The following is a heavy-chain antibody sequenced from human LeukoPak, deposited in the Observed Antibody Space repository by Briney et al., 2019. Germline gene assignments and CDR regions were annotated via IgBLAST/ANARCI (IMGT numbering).Heavy chain of an antibody. CDR1: GASVSTTAYF. V-gene: IGHV4-61*02. D-gene: IGHD5-24*01. CDR3: ASYREAYDLYPHGLDV. CDR2: IYASGNT. J-gene: IGHJ3*01. Sequence: SETLSLTCSVSGASVSTTAYFWNWIRQPAGEGLEWIGRIYASGNTHYNPSLKSRVTMSLDTSKNQFPLTMNSVTAADSAVYFCASYREAYDLYPHGLDVWGRGTVVTVSS.